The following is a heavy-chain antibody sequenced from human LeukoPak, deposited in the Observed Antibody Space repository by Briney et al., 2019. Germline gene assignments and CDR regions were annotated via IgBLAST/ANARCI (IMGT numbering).Heavy chain of an antibody. D-gene: IGHD3-10*01. J-gene: IGHJ4*02. CDR1: GGSISSGGYY. CDR3: ARDQTYSGSGIYTYFDY. Sequence: SETLSLTCTVSGGSISSGGYYWSWIRQPAGKGLEYIGRIYSTGSTNYNPSLRSRVTISVDTSKNHFSLKLSSVTAADTAVYYCARDQTYSGSGIYTYFDYWGQGILVTVSS. CDR2: IYSTGST. V-gene: IGHV4-61*02.